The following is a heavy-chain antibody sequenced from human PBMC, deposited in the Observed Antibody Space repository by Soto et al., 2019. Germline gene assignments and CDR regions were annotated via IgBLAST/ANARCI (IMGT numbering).Heavy chain of an antibody. V-gene: IGHV3-15*01. CDR1: GFTFSNAW. CDR3: TTVTNYDFWSGYYKSYYYMDV. Sequence: GGSLRLSCAASGFTFSNAWMSWVRQAPGKGLEWVGRIKSKTDGGTTDYAAPVKGRFTISRDDSKNTLYLQMNSLKTEDTAVYYCTTVTNYDFWSGYYKSYYYMDVWGKGTTVTVSS. D-gene: IGHD3-3*01. CDR2: IKSKTDGGTT. J-gene: IGHJ6*03.